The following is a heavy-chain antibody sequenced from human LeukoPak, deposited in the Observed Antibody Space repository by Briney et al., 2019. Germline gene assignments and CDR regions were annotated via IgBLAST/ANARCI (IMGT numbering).Heavy chain of an antibody. CDR2: IYYSGST. Sequence: RPSDTLSLTCTVSGGPISSYYWSWIRQPPGKGLEWVGDIYYSGSTNYNPSLKSRVTISVDTSKNQFSLKLSSVTAADTAVYYCVRANYFDYWGQGTLVTVSS. V-gene: IGHV4-59*07. CDR1: GGPISSYY. CDR3: VRANYFDY. J-gene: IGHJ4*02.